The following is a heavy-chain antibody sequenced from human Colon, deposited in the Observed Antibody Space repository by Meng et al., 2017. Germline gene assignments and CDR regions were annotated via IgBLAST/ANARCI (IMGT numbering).Heavy chain of an antibody. CDR3: STLVRGTGTDY. Sequence: GESLKIPCTPSGFIIANNWMRGVRHVPGTGLECLANIKPDGSETYYVDSVRGRFTISRDNAKNSLYLQMNSLRAEDTAVYYCSTLVRGTGTDYWGQGTLVTVSS. J-gene: IGHJ4*02. D-gene: IGHD1-26*01. CDR2: IKPDGSET. V-gene: IGHV3-7*01. CDR1: GFIIANNW.